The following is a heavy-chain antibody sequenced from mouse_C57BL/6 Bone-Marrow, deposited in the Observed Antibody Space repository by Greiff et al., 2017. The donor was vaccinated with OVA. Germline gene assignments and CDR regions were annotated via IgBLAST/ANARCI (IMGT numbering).Heavy chain of an antibody. CDR3: AREASGATVVARGAMDY. D-gene: IGHD1-1*01. Sequence: EVNVVESGGGLVKPGGSLKLSCAASGFTFSSYAMSWVRQTPEKRLEWVATISDGGSYTYYPDNVKGRFTISRDNAKNNLYLQMSHLKSEDTAMYYCAREASGATVVARGAMDYWGQGTSVTVSS. J-gene: IGHJ4*01. V-gene: IGHV5-4*01. CDR2: ISDGGSYT. CDR1: GFTFSSYA.